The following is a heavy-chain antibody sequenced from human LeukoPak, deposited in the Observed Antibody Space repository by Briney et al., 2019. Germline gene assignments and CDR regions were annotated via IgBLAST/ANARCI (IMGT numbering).Heavy chain of an antibody. CDR2: INHSGST. D-gene: IGHD3-22*01. CDR1: GGSFSGYY. CDR3: ARDKNYYDSSGYYYFDY. Sequence: SETLSLTCAVYGGSFSGYYWSWIRQPPGKGLEWVGEINHSGSTNYNPSLKRRVTISVETSKKQFSLKLSSVTAADTAVYYCARDKNYYDSSGYYYFDYWGQGTLVTVSS. J-gene: IGHJ4*02. V-gene: IGHV4-34*01.